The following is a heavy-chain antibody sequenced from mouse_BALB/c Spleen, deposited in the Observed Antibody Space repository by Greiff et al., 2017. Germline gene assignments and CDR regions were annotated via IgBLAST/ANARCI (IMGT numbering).Heavy chain of an antibody. CDR3: ARLGGTEAMDY. CDR2: ISSGGSYT. V-gene: IGHV5-6*01. J-gene: IGHJ4*01. CDR1: GFTFSSYG. Sequence: EVMLVESGGDLVKPGGSLKLSCAASGFTFSSYGMSWVRQTPDKRLEWVATISSGGSYTYYPDSVKGRFTISRDNAKNTLYLQMSSLKSEDTAMYYCARLGGTEAMDYWGQGTSVTVSS. D-gene: IGHD3-3*01.